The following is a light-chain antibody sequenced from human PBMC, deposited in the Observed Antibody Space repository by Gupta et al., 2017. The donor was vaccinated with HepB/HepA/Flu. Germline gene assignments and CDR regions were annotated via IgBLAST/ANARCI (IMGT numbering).Light chain of an antibody. J-gene: IGLJ1*01. CDR1: SSGVGGYKS. V-gene: IGLV2-11*01. CDR3: CSYAGSYTYV. Sequence: QSALPPPRSVSGAPGQSVSISCTGASSGVGGYKSVSWIQHHPGKAPKLIIFDVSERPAGVPDRFSGSKSGNTASLTISGLQAEDEADYYCCSYAGSYTYVFGTGTKVTVL. CDR2: DVS.